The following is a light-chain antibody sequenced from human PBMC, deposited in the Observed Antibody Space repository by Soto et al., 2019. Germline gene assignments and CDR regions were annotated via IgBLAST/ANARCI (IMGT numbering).Light chain of an antibody. CDR3: QQSYSTPRT. Sequence: DIQMTQSPSSLSASVGDRVTITCRASQTISNSLNWYQQKPGKAPELLIYAASTLQIGVPSRFSGSGSGTDFPLTISSLLPEDFATYYCQQSYSTPRTFGQGTKLEIK. J-gene: IGKJ2*01. CDR1: QTISNS. CDR2: AAS. V-gene: IGKV1-39*01.